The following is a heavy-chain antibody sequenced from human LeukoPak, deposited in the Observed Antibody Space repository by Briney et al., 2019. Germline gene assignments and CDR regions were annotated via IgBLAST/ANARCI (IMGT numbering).Heavy chain of an antibody. Sequence: GESLKISCTASGYSFARSWIVWVRQMPERGLVWMGIIFPDDSNTGYNPSFQGQVTMSADKSVSTAYLQWSSLKASDTAIYYCARQTRRTAMEDRRIDYWGQGTLVIVSS. CDR1: GYSFARSW. D-gene: IGHD1-1*01. CDR3: ARQTRRTAMEDRRIDY. CDR2: IFPDDSNT. J-gene: IGHJ4*02. V-gene: IGHV5-51*01.